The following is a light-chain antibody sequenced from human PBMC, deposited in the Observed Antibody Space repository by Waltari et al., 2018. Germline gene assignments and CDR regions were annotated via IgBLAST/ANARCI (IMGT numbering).Light chain of an antibody. CDR3: QAWDSISDVV. Sequence: YELTQPPSVSVSHGQTVSITCPEGNFEVKKVCWYQQKTGQSPVLVMHQDSRRPSGIPERFSGSSSGNTATLTISGTQAMDEADYYCQAWDSISDVVFGGGTRLTVL. J-gene: IGLJ2*01. V-gene: IGLV3-1*01. CDR2: QDS. CDR1: NFEVKK.